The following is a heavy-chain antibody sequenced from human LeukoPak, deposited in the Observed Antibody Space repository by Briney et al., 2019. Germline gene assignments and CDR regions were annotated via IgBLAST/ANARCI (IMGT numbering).Heavy chain of an antibody. CDR1: GFTFSTYN. CDR2: ISTSSSYI. CDR3: AKHLRGQGYCYMDV. Sequence: GGSLRLSCAASGFTFSTYNMNWVRQAPGKGLEWVSCISTSSSYIYYADSVKGRFTISRDNSKNTLYLQMNSLRAEDTAVYYCAKHLRGQGYCYMDVWGTGATVTISS. V-gene: IGHV3-21*01. J-gene: IGHJ6*03. D-gene: IGHD3-16*01.